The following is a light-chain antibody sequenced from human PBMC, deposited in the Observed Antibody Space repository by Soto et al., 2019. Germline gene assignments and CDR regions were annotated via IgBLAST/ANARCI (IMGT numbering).Light chain of an antibody. CDR2: GAP. V-gene: IGKV1-5*03. CDR1: QNIDRW. CDR3: QHYNSYPWT. J-gene: IGKJ1*01. Sequence: DIQMTQSPSTLSASVGARVTITCRASQNIDRWLAWYQQKPGKAPNLLIYGAPSFDSGVPPRFSGSGSGTEFTFTISGLRPDYFATYECQHYNSYPWTFGKGTKVEIK.